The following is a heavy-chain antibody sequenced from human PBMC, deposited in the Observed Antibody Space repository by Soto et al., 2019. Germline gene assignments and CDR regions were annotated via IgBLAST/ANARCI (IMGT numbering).Heavy chain of an antibody. D-gene: IGHD7-27*01. Sequence: GGSLRLSCAASGFTFSPYTMHWVRQAPGKGPEWVALISYDGTNKFYADSVKGRFTISRDNSKSTLYLQVDSLRPEDAAVYYCARDPKTSGGQHWAFNYFDSWGQGTLVTVSS. J-gene: IGHJ4*02. CDR1: GFTFSPYT. CDR2: ISYDGTNK. V-gene: IGHV3-30-3*01. CDR3: ARDPKTSGGQHWAFNYFDS.